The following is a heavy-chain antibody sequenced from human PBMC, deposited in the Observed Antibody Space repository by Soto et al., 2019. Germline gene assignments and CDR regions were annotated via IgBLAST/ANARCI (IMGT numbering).Heavy chain of an antibody. CDR1: GFTFSSYS. V-gene: IGHV3-21*01. D-gene: IGHD1-1*01. J-gene: IGHJ6*02. CDR2: ISSSSSYI. Sequence: PGGSLRLSCAASGFTFSSYSMNWVRQAPGKGLEWVSPISSSSSYIYYADSVKGRFTISRDNAKNSLYLQMNSLRAEDTAVYYCARMEFEAGYYYGMDVWGQGTTVTVS. CDR3: ARMEFEAGYYYGMDV.